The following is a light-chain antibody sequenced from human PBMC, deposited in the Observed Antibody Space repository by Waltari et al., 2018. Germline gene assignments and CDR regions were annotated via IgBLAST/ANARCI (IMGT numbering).Light chain of an antibody. Sequence: DIQMTQSPSSLSASVGDRVTITCRASQSISSYLNWYQQKPGKAPKPRIYAASSLQSGVPSRFSGSGSGTDFTLTISSLQPEDFATYYCQQSYSTPITFGQGTRLEIK. V-gene: IGKV1-39*01. J-gene: IGKJ5*01. CDR1: QSISSY. CDR3: QQSYSTPIT. CDR2: AAS.